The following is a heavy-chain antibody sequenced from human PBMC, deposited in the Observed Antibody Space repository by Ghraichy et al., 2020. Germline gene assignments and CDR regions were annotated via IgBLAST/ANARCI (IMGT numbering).Heavy chain of an antibody. CDR2: ISNTGVTT. J-gene: IGHJ4*02. D-gene: IGHD6-19*01. Sequence: GESLNISCSASGFTFSSYAMHWVRQAPGKGLDYVSAISNTGVTTYYADSVKGRFTISRDNSKHTLYLQMSSLRAEDTAVYYCVKEGYLISDWYAKFDYWGQGTLVTVSS. CDR3: VKEGYLISDWYAKFDY. V-gene: IGHV3-64D*08. CDR1: GFTFSSYA.